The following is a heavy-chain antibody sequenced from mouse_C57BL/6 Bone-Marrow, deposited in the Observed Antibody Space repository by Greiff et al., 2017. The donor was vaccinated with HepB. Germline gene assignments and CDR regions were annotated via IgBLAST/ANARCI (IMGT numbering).Heavy chain of an antibody. V-gene: IGHV1-22*01. CDR3: ARRGYYGSSFFAY. Sequence: EVKLQQSGPELVKPGASVKMSCKASGYTFTDYNMHWVKQSHGKSLEWIGYINPNNGGTSYNQKFKGKATLTVNKSSSTAYMELRSLTSEDSAVYYCARRGYYGSSFFAYWGQGTLVTVSA. CDR2: INPNNGGT. J-gene: IGHJ3*01. D-gene: IGHD1-1*01. CDR1: GYTFTDYN.